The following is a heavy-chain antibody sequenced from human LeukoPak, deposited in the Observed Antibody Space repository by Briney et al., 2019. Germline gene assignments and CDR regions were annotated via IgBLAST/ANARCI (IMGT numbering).Heavy chain of an antibody. CDR2: INPDGSEK. CDR3: AKVGGPAGSLYFDY. CDR1: GFSFSSNW. J-gene: IGHJ4*02. D-gene: IGHD2-2*01. V-gene: IGHV3-7*03. Sequence: GGSLRLSCTASGFSFSSNWMTWVRQAPGKGLEWVGNINPDGSEKFYVDSVRGRFTISRDNSKNTLYLQMNSLRAEDTAVYYCAKVGGPAGSLYFDYWGQGTLVTVSS.